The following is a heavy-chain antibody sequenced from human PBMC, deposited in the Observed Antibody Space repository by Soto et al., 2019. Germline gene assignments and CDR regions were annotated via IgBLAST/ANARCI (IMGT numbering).Heavy chain of an antibody. CDR2: IYTSGST. CDR1: GGSISSYY. J-gene: IGHJ6*02. Sequence: ETLSLTCTFSGGSISSYYWSWIRQPAGKGLEWIGRIYTSGSTNYNPSLKSRVTMSVDTSKNQFSLKLSSVTAADTAVYYCARGYYYGSGSYYLDYYYYGMDVWGQGTTVTVSS. D-gene: IGHD3-10*01. V-gene: IGHV4-4*07. CDR3: ARGYYYGSGSYYLDYYYYGMDV.